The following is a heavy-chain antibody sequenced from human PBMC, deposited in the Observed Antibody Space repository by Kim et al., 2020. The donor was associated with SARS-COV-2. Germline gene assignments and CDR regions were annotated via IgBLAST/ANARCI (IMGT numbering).Heavy chain of an antibody. CDR2: ISYDGSNK. V-gene: IGHV3-33*05. CDR3: ARDREYAYYDSSGYYIQAHFDD. Sequence: GGSLRLSCAASGFTFSSYGMHWVRQAPGKGLEWVAVISYDGSNKYYADSVKGRFTISRDNSKNTLYLQMNSLRAEDTAVYYCARDREYAYYDSSGYYIQAHFDDWGQGTLVTVSS. CDR1: GFTFSSYG. J-gene: IGHJ4*02. D-gene: IGHD3-22*01.